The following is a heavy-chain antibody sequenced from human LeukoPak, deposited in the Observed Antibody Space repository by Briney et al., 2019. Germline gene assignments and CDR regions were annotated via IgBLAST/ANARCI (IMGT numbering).Heavy chain of an antibody. CDR3: SKGRGTRVYNWFDT. D-gene: IGHD1-26*01. J-gene: IGHJ5*02. V-gene: IGHV3-23*01. Sequence: GGSLRLSCAASGFTFNTSAMSWVRQAPGKGLEWVSAISGSGRSPYYTDSVRGRFTISRDNSKNTLYLQMNSLRAEDTAVYFCSKGRGTRVYNWFDTWGQGILVTVSS. CDR2: ISGSGRSP. CDR1: GFTFNTSA.